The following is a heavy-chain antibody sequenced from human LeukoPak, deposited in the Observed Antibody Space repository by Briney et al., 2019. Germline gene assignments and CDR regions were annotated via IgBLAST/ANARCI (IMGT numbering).Heavy chain of an antibody. J-gene: IGHJ4*02. CDR1: GFTFSGFS. CDR2: IKQDGSER. D-gene: IGHD1-7*01. V-gene: IGHV3-7*01. CDR3: ARAGRHWHYVY. Sequence: GGSLRLSCAASGFTFSGFSMSWVRQSPTKGLEWVANIKQDGSERYYVDSVKGRFTISRDNAKNSLSLQMNNLRVEDTAVYYCARAGRHWHYVYWGQGTVVTVSS.